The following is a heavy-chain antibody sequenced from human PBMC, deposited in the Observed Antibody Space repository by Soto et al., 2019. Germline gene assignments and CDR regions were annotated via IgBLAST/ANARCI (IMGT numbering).Heavy chain of an antibody. CDR3: ASCAGGNSEFGYYGMDV. Sequence: QVQLVQSGAEVKKPGSSVKVSCKASGGTFSSYAISWVRQAPGQGLEWMGGIIPIFGTANYAQKFQGRVTSHADESTSTAYMELSSLRAEATAVYYCASCAGGNSEFGYYGMDVWGQGTTVTVSS. CDR2: IIPIFGTA. CDR1: GGTFSSYA. V-gene: IGHV1-69*12. D-gene: IGHD2-21*02. J-gene: IGHJ6*02.